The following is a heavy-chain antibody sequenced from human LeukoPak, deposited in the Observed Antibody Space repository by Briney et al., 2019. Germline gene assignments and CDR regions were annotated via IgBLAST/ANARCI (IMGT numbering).Heavy chain of an antibody. CDR1: GFTFRIYS. D-gene: IGHD3-16*01. V-gene: IGHV3-21*01. CDR3: WGTDKTGPETFDV. Sequence: GRSLTLSYAPTGFTFRIYSMNWVRQAPRNGLEWDSSISSGSSYIYYADSVKGRFIISRDNAKNSLYLQMNSLRVEDTAVYYCWGTDKTGPETFDVWGLGTMVTVSS. J-gene: IGHJ3*01. CDR2: ISSGSSYI.